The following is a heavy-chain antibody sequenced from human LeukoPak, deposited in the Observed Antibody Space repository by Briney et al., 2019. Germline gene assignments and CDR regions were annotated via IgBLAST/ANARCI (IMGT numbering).Heavy chain of an antibody. V-gene: IGHV4-59*01. CDR1: GGSISSYY. CDR3: AILRGAYCGGDCYPGAFGI. J-gene: IGHJ3*02. CDR2: IYYSGST. Sequence: SETLSLTCTVSGGSISSYYWSWIRQPPGKGLEWIGYIYYSGSTNYNPSLKSRVTISVDTSKNQFSLKLSSVTAADTAVYYCAILRGAYCGGDCYPGAFGIWGQGTMVTVSS. D-gene: IGHD2-21*02.